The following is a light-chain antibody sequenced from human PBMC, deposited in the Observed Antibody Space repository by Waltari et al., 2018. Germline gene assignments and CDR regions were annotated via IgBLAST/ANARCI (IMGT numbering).Light chain of an antibody. V-gene: IGLV2-14*03. J-gene: IGLJ2*01. CDR2: DVS. Sequence: QSALTQPASVSGSPGQSITLPCTGTSSDVGAYNYVSWYQQHPGKAPKLMISDVSDRPSGVSNRFSGSKSGYTASLTISGLQAEDEADYFCMSYTSSSSWIFGGGTKLTVL. CDR1: SSDVGAYNY. CDR3: MSYTSSSSWI.